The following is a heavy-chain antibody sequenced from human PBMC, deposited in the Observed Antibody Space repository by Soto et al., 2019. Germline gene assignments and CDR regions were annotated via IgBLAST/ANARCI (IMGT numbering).Heavy chain of an antibody. CDR3: AKDRGSYQGSDY. CDR2: ISYDGSNK. J-gene: IGHJ4*02. CDR1: GFTFSSYG. V-gene: IGHV3-30*18. D-gene: IGHD1-26*01. Sequence: VGSLRLSCAASGFTFSSYGMHWVRQAPGKGLEWVAVISYDGSNKYYADSVKGRFTISRDNSKNTLYLQMNSLRAEDTAVYYCAKDRGSYQGSDYWGQGTLVTVSS.